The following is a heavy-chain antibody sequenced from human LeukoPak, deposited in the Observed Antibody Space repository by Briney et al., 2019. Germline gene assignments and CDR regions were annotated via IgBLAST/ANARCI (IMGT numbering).Heavy chain of an antibody. Sequence: SETLSLTCAVSGGSISSSNWWNWVRQPPGKGLEWIGEIYHSGSTNYNPSLKSRVTISVDKSKNQFSLKLSSVTAADTAVYYCARIVVVPAAIEYYFDYWGQGTLVTVSS. V-gene: IGHV4-4*02. D-gene: IGHD2-2*01. CDR1: GGSISSSNW. J-gene: IGHJ4*02. CDR2: IYHSGST. CDR3: ARIVVVPAAIEYYFDY.